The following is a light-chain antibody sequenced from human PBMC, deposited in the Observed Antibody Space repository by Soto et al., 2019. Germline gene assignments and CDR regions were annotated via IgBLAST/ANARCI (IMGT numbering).Light chain of an antibody. CDR3: SSWDASLNGYV. CDR1: SSNIGSKT. CDR2: NSY. V-gene: IGLV1-44*01. J-gene: IGLJ1*01. Sequence: QSVLTQPPSASGTPGQRVTISCSGSSSNIGSKTVNWYQQLPGTVPKLLIYNSYQRPSGVPVRFSASKSGTSASLAISGLQSEDEADYYCSSWDASLNGYVFGTGTKVTVL.